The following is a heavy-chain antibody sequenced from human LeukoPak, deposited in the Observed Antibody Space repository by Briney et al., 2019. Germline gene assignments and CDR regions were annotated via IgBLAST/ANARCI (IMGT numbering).Heavy chain of an antibody. Sequence: SETLSLTCTVSGVSISSSSYYWGWIRQPPGKGLEWIGSIYYSGSTYYNPSLKSRVTISVDTSKNQFSLKLSSVTAADTAVYYCARAYSSRRRGAFDIWGQGTMVTVSS. D-gene: IGHD6-13*01. CDR1: GVSISSSSYY. CDR3: ARAYSSRRRGAFDI. V-gene: IGHV4-39*07. CDR2: IYYSGST. J-gene: IGHJ3*02.